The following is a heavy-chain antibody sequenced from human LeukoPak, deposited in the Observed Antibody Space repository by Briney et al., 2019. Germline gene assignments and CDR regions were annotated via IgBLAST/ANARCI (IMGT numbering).Heavy chain of an antibody. CDR1: GFTFNTYS. CDR2: ISSSSATI. V-gene: IGHV3-48*04. Sequence: GGSLRLSCVASGFTFNTYSMNWFRQAPGKGPEWISYISSSSATIYYADSVKGRFTISRDNAKNSLYLQMNSLRAEDTAVYYCARGRDLFDSWGQGTLVIVSS. CDR3: ARGRDLFDS. J-gene: IGHJ4*02.